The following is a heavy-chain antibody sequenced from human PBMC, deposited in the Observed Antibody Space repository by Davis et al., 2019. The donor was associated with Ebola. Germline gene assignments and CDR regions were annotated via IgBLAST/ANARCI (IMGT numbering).Heavy chain of an antibody. V-gene: IGHV4-61*01. CDR1: GGSVSSGSYY. Sequence: MPSETLSLTCTVSGGSVSSGSYYWSWIRQPPGKGLEWIGYIYYSGSTNYNPSLKSRVTISVDTSRNQFSLKLSSATAADTAVYYCARPWYSGTYYDAYDIWGQGTMVAVSS. CDR3: ARPWYSGTYYDAYDI. CDR2: IYYSGST. D-gene: IGHD1-26*01. J-gene: IGHJ3*02.